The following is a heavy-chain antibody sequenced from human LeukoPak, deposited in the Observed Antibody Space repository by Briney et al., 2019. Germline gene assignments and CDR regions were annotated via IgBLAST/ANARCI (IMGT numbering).Heavy chain of an antibody. CDR2: VTYIGTT. CDR1: GGSISSSSYY. D-gene: IGHD3-10*01. V-gene: IGHV4-39*07. CDR3: AGGYYGSGSNNFHYYYYYYMDV. J-gene: IGHJ6*03. Sequence: SETLSLTCTVSGGSISSSSYYWGWIRQSPGKGLEWTGTVTYIGTTYYNPSLKSRVTISVDTSKNQFSLKLSSVTAADTAVYYCAGGYYGSGSNNFHYYYYYYMDVWGKGTTVTISS.